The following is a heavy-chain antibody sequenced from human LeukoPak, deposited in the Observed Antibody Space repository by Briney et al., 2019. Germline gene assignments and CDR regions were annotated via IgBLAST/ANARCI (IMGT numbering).Heavy chain of an antibody. D-gene: IGHD6-13*01. Sequence: PSETLSLTCAVYGGSFSGYYWSWIRQPPGKGLEWIGSIYYSGSTYYNPSLKSRVTISVDTSKNQFSLKLSSVTAADTAVYYCARGRYSSTMKVSGTPEGYYFDYWGQGTLVTVSS. CDR3: ARGRYSSTMKVSGTPEGYYFDY. CDR1: GGSFSGYY. V-gene: IGHV4-34*01. CDR2: IYYSGST. J-gene: IGHJ4*02.